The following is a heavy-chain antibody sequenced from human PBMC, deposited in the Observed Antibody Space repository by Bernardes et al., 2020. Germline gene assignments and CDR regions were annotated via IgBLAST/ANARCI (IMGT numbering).Heavy chain of an antibody. CDR2: ITINCDST. CDR3: AKSGNTGSTWTDY. D-gene: IGHD3-10*01. CDR1: GFTFSTYV. Sequence: GGSLRLSCAASGFTFSTYVMSWVRQAPGKGLEWVSSITINCDSTYYADSVKGRFTISRDNSKTTLYLQMNSLRVEDTALYYCAKSGNTGSTWTDYWGQGNLV. V-gene: IGHV3-23*01. J-gene: IGHJ4*02.